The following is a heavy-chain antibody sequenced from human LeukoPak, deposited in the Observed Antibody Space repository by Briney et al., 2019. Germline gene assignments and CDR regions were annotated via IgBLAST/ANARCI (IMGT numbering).Heavy chain of an antibody. CDR1: GYTFTGYY. J-gene: IGHJ5*02. D-gene: IGHD4-23*01. Sequence: AALKVSCKDSGYTFTGYYMHWVRPAPGQGGGWRGWINPKSGVTNYAENFQGRVTMTRDTTISKAYMEMSRLKADDTAVYYCARDYGGNNWFDPWGQGTLVTVSS. CDR3: ARDYGGNNWFDP. V-gene: IGHV1-2*02. CDR2: INPKSGVT.